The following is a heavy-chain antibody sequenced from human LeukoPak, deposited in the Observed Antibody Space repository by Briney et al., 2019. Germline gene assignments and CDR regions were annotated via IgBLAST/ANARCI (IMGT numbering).Heavy chain of an antibody. CDR2: ISYDGSNK. D-gene: IGHD7-27*01. V-gene: IGHV3-30*04. Sequence: GGSLRLSCAASGFTFSSYAMHWVRQAPGKGLEWVAVISYDGSNKYYADSVKGRFTISRDNSKNALYLQMNSLRVEDTAVYYCAIDPNWGTHSWGQGVLVTVSS. CDR3: AIDPNWGTHS. J-gene: IGHJ4*02. CDR1: GFTFSSYA.